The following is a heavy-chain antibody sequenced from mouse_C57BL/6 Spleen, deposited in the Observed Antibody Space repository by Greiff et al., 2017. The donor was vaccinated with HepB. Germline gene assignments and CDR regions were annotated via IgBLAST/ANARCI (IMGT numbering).Heavy chain of an antibody. Sequence: QVQLQQSGPELVKPGASVKISCKASGYPFSSSWMNWVKQRPGKGLEWIGRIYPGDGDTNYNGKFKGKATLTADKSSSTAYMQLSSLTSEDSAVYFCASGYYGSLDYWGQGTTLTVSS. V-gene: IGHV1-82*01. J-gene: IGHJ2*01. D-gene: IGHD1-1*01. CDR2: IYPGDGDT. CDR1: GYPFSSSW. CDR3: ASGYYGSLDY.